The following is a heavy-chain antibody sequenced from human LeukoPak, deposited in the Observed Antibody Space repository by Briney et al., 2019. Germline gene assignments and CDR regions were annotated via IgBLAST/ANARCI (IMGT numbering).Heavy chain of an antibody. D-gene: IGHD3-10*01. CDR2: ISGGDTT. CDR1: GFTFRRYA. V-gene: IGHV3-53*01. Sequence: PGGSLRLSCAASGFTFRRYAMSWVRQAPGKGLGWVSLISGGDTTSYADSVKGRFTISRDNSKNTLNLQMNSLRAEDTAVYYCAIRLSPVSASGSYGFDYWGQGTLVTVSS. J-gene: IGHJ4*02. CDR3: AIRLSPVSASGSYGFDY.